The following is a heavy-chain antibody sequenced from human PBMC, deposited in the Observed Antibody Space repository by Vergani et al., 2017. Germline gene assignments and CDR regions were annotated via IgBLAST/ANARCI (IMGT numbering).Heavy chain of an antibody. CDR3: AREMSGSYTPFQPHSFDY. CDR1: GGTFSSYA. D-gene: IGHD1-26*01. Sequence: QVQLVQSGAEVKKPGSSVKVSCKASGGTFSSYAISWVRQAPGQGLEWMGRIIPIFGTANYAQKFQGSVTITADESTSTAYMELSSLRAEDTAVYYCAREMSGSYTPFQPHSFDYWGQGTLVTVSS. J-gene: IGHJ4*02. V-gene: IGHV1-69*18. CDR2: IIPIFGTA.